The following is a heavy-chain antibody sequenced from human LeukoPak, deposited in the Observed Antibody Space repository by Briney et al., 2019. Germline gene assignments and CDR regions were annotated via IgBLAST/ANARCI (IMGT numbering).Heavy chain of an antibody. CDR3: ARGRTYYYDSSGYYFGWFDP. CDR2: IYYSGST. Sequence: SETLSLTCTVSGGSISSSSYYWGWIRQPPGKGLECIGSIYYSGSTYYNPSLKSRVTISVDTSKNQFSLKLSSVTAADTAVYYCARGRTYYYDSSGYYFGWFDPWGQGTLVTVSS. D-gene: IGHD3-22*01. CDR1: GGSISSSSYY. J-gene: IGHJ5*02. V-gene: IGHV4-39*07.